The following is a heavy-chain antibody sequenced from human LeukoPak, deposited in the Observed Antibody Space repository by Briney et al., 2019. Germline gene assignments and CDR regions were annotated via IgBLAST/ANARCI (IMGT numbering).Heavy chain of an antibody. Sequence: SETLSLTCTVSGYSISSGYYWGWIRQPPGKGLEWIGSIYHSGSTYYNPSLKSRVTISVDTSKNQFSLKLSSVTAADTAVYYCARVLYSSSWPYYYYYYMDVWGKGTTVTVS. V-gene: IGHV4-38-2*02. CDR3: ARVLYSSSWPYYYYYYMDV. CDR1: GYSISSGYY. CDR2: IYHSGST. D-gene: IGHD6-13*01. J-gene: IGHJ6*03.